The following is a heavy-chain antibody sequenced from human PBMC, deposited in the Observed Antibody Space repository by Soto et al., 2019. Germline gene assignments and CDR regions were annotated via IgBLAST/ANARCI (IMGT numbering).Heavy chain of an antibody. CDR1: GYSFTSYW. CDR3: ARHDFHHFRVVYYYYSMDV. Sequence: PGESLKISCKGSGYSFTSYWISWVSQMSGKGLEWMGRIDPSDSYTNYSPSFQGHVTISADKSISTAYLQWSSLKASDTAMYYCARHDFHHFRVVYYYYSMDVWGRGTTVTGSS. CDR2: IDPSDSYT. D-gene: IGHD3-3*01. V-gene: IGHV5-10-1*01. J-gene: IGHJ6*02.